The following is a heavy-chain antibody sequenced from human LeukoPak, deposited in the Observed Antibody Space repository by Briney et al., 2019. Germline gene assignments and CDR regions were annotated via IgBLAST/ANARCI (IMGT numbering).Heavy chain of an antibody. CDR1: GYIFTGYY. J-gene: IGHJ5*02. Sequence: ASVKVSCKASGYIFTGYYIHWVRQAPGQGLEWMGRINPNSGGTNYAQNFQGRVTMTRDTSIGTAYMELSGLRSDDTAVYYCARAITAAASNRFDPWGQGTLVTVSS. CDR3: ARAITAAASNRFDP. V-gene: IGHV1-2*06. D-gene: IGHD6-13*01. CDR2: INPNSGGT.